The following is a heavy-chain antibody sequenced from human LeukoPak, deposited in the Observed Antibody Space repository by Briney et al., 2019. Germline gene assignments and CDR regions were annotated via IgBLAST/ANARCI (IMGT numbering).Heavy chain of an antibody. CDR2: IIPIFGTA. J-gene: IGHJ3*02. Sequence: SVKVSCKASGGTFSSYAISWVRQAPGQGLEWMGGIIPIFGTANYAQKFQGRVTITADESTSTAYMELSSLRSEDTAVYYCARISGSGIMILPVGAFDIWGQGTMVTVSS. D-gene: IGHD3-16*01. V-gene: IGHV1-69*01. CDR3: ARISGSGIMILPVGAFDI. CDR1: GGTFSSYA.